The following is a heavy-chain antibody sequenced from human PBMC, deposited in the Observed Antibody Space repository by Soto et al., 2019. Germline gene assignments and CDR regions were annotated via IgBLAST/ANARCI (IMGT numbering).Heavy chain of an antibody. Sequence: EVQLVESGGGLVQPGESLKLSCAASGFTFRGSAMHWVRQASGKVLEWVGRIRTKANSYATAYAASVQGRFTISRDDSKSTAYLQMNSLKTADTAVYYCTGSRIAYCSGSKGHTDYYYYGMDVWGPGTAVTVSS. J-gene: IGHJ6*02. CDR3: TGSRIAYCSGSKGHTDYYYYGMDV. CDR2: IRTKANSYAT. D-gene: IGHD2-15*01. V-gene: IGHV3-73*02. CDR1: GFTFRGSA.